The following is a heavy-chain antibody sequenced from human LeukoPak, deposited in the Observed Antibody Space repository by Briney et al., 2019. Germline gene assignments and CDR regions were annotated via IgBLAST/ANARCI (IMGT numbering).Heavy chain of an antibody. CDR2: INAGNGNT. J-gene: IGHJ5*02. D-gene: IGHD6-19*01. V-gene: IGHV1-3*01. CDR3: ARVRSSGWYDWFDP. Sequence: ASVKVSYKASGYTFTSYAMHWVRQAPGQRLEWMGWINAGNGNTKYSQKFQGRVTITRDTSASTAYMELSSLRSEDTAVYYCARVRSSGWYDWFDPWGQGTLVTVSS. CDR1: GYTFTSYA.